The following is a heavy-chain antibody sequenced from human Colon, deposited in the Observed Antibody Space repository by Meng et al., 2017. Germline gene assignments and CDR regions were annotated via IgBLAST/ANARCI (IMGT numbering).Heavy chain of an antibody. D-gene: IGHD7-27*01. J-gene: IGHJ4*02. V-gene: IGHV4-61*01. CDR3: ARDHWGSLDY. CDR2: GST. CDR1: GASVSSNNDG. Sequence: QVQLQESGPGLVQPSETLSLPCTVSGASVSSNNDGWGWIPQPPGKGLESIGYGSTNHNPSLKSRITISVDTSKNQFFLTLNAVTAADTAIYYCARDHWGSLDYWGQGILVTVSS.